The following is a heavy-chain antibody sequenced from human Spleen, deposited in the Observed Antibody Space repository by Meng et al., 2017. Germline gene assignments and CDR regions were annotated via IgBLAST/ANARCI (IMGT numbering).Heavy chain of an antibody. D-gene: IGHD6-13*01. V-gene: IGHV3-15*01. Sequence: EVQLVEVGGGLGKPGGSLRLSCVASGFRVTDAWMSWVRQAPGKGLEWVGRINSNSDGGTTDYAAPVKGRFTISRDDSKNTLYLQMNSLITEDTAVYFCATGAAAADHWGQGTLVTVSS. CDR1: GFRVTDAW. J-gene: IGHJ4*02. CDR2: INSNSDGGTT. CDR3: ATGAAAADH.